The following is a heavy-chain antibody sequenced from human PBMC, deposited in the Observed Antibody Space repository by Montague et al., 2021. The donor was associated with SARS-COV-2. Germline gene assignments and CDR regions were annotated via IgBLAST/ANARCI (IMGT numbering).Heavy chain of an antibody. V-gene: IGHV3-74*01. Sequence: SLRLSCAASGFTFSAYWMHWVRQAPGQVLEWVARIRADGTTTNXXXSXXARFTISRDNAQDTVYLHLTTLTAEDTAVSYCVRAFSNSFKWFDPWGQGTLVTVSS. J-gene: IGHJ5*02. CDR2: IRADGTTT. CDR1: GFTFSAYW. CDR3: VRAFSNSFKWFDP. D-gene: IGHD6-13*01.